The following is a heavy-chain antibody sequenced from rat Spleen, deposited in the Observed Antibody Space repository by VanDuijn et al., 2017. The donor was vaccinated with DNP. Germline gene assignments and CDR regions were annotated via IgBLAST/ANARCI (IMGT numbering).Heavy chain of an antibody. CDR3: ARPYPTYYGSFFDY. Sequence: QVQLQQSGAELAKPGSSVKISCQASGYTFTSHYISWIKQTTGQGLEYIGYINTGSGVTNYNEKFKGKATLTVDKSSSTAFMQLSSLTPDDSAVYYCARPYPTYYGSFFDYWGQGVMVTVSS. J-gene: IGHJ2*01. V-gene: IGHV1-43*01. D-gene: IGHD1-6*01. CDR1: GYTFTSHY. CDR2: INTGSGVT.